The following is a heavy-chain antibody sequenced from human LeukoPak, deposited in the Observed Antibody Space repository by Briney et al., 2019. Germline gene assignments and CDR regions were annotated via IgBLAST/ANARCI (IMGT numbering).Heavy chain of an antibody. J-gene: IGHJ6*02. D-gene: IGHD6-13*01. CDR1: GFTFSSYS. CDR3: ARGGSSWYGYYYGMDV. CDR2: IYSGGNT. Sequence: GGSLRLSCAASGFTFSSYSMNWVRQAPGKGLEWVSVIYSGGNTYYADSVKGRFTISRDNSKNTLYLQMNSLRAEDTAVYYCARGGSSWYGYYYGMDVWGRGTTVTVSS. V-gene: IGHV3-53*01.